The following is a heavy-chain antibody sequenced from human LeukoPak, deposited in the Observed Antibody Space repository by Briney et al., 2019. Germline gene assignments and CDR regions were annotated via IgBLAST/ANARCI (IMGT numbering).Heavy chain of an antibody. V-gene: IGHV3-23*01. D-gene: IGHD3-3*01. J-gene: IGHJ6*02. CDR1: GFTFNSYA. CDR3: AKKGVAQYDFWSGYLGMDV. CDR2: ISGSGGST. Sequence: AGGSLRLSCAASGFTFNSYAMSWVRQAPGKGLEWVSAISGSGGSTYYADSVKGRFTISRDNSKNTLYLQMNSLRAEDTVVYYCAKKGVAQYDFWSGYLGMDVWGQGTTVTVSS.